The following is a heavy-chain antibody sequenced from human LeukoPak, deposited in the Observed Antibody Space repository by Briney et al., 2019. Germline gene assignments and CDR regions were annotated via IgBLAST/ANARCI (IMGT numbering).Heavy chain of an antibody. CDR3: ARRTVATIYYYYYMDV. Sequence: SETLSLTCAVYGGSFSGYYWSWIRQPPGKGLEWIWEINHSGSTNYNPSLKSRVTISVDTSKNQFSLKLSSVTAADTAVYYCARRTVATIYYYYYMDVWGKRTTVTVSS. CDR2: INHSGST. V-gene: IGHV4-34*01. D-gene: IGHD5-12*01. J-gene: IGHJ6*03. CDR1: GGSFSGYY.